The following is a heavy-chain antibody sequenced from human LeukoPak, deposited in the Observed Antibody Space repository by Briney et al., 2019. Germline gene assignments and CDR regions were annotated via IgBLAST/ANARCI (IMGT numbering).Heavy chain of an antibody. CDR3: ARDYRPGYCSSTSCYAAWFDP. CDR2: ISSSSSYI. Sequence: PGGSLRLSCAASGFTFSSYSMNWVRQAPGKGLEWVSSISSSSSYIYYADSVKGRFTISGDNAKNSLYLQMNSLRAEDTAVYYCARDYRPGYCSSTSCYAAWFDPWGQGTLVTVSS. CDR1: GFTFSSYS. V-gene: IGHV3-21*01. J-gene: IGHJ5*02. D-gene: IGHD2-2*01.